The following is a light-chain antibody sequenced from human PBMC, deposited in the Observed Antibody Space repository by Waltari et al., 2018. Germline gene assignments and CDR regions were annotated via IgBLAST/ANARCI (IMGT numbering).Light chain of an antibody. J-gene: IGKJ2*01. CDR3: QQFDDWPYT. V-gene: IGKV3-15*01. CDR1: QDIRKN. Sequence: TQSPDTLSLSPGERAALSCRASQDIRKNIAWYSQRPGQAPRLLIYRSSTRATKVPARFTGSGSGTDYTLTISSLQSEDFAVYFCQQFDDWPYTFGQGTRLQIK. CDR2: RSS.